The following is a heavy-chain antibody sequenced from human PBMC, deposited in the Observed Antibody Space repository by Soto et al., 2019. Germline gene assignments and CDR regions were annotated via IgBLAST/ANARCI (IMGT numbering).Heavy chain of an antibody. CDR2: ISYDGGVT. CDR1: GFTFSTYG. V-gene: IGHV3-30*18. D-gene: IGHD2-21*01. J-gene: IGHJ4*02. CDR3: AKGRLAYCGSYSVDY. Sequence: QLQLVESGGGVVQPGKSLRLSCAASGFTFSTYGMHWVRQAPGKGLEWVALISYDGGVTKYVDSVKGRFTISRDSSTNTLLLQMNSLRAEDTAVYYCAKGRLAYCGSYSVDYWGQGTLVTVSS.